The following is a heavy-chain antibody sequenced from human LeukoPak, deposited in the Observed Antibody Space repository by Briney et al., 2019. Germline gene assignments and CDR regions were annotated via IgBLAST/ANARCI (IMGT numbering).Heavy chain of an antibody. V-gene: IGHV4-59*01. D-gene: IGHD6-13*01. Sequence: PSETLSLTCTVSGGSISSYYWSWIRQPPGKGLEWIGNIYYSGSTNYNSSLKSRVTISVDTSKNQFSLKLSSVTAADTAVYYCAGDRYSSSWYFYWGQGTLVTVSS. J-gene: IGHJ4*02. CDR3: AGDRYSSSWYFY. CDR1: GGSISSYY. CDR2: IYYSGST.